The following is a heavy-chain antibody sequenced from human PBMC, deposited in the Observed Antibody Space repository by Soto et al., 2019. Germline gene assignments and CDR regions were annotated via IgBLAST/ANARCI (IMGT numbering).Heavy chain of an antibody. CDR2: ISYDESNK. CDR3: ARQLDYYDGSGYGDAFDI. D-gene: IGHD3-22*01. Sequence: GGSLRLSCAASGFTFTTFGMHWVRQAPGKGLEWVAIISYDESNKYYADSVKGRFTLSRDNSKNTLYLQMNRLRVEDTAVYYCARQLDYYDGSGYGDAFDIWGQGTMVTVSS. CDR1: GFTFTTFG. J-gene: IGHJ3*02. V-gene: IGHV3-33*05.